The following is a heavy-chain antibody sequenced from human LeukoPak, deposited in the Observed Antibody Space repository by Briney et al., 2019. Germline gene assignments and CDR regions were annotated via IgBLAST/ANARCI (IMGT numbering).Heavy chain of an antibody. J-gene: IGHJ4*02. D-gene: IGHD1-14*01. V-gene: IGHV3-9*01. Sequence: GGSLRLSCAASGFTFDDYAMHWVRQAPGKGLEWVSGISWNSGSIGYADSVKGRFTISRDNAKNSLYLQMNSLGAEDTAVYYCAKVSRTNHDNFFDYWGQGTLVTVSS. CDR3: AKVSRTNHDNFFDY. CDR1: GFTFDDYA. CDR2: ISWNSGSI.